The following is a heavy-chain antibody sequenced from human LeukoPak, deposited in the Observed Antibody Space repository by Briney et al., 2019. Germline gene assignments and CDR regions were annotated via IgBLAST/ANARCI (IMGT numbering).Heavy chain of an antibody. D-gene: IGHD6-13*01. Sequence: GASLRVSCKASGYTFTIYGISWVRPAPGQGLEWMGWISAYNGNTNYAQKLQGRVTMTTDTSTSTAYMELRSLRSDDTAVYYCARDIVAARSYYYYYGMDVWGQGTTVTVSS. J-gene: IGHJ6*02. CDR2: ISAYNGNT. CDR3: ARDIVAARSYYYYYGMDV. V-gene: IGHV1-18*01. CDR1: GYTFTIYG.